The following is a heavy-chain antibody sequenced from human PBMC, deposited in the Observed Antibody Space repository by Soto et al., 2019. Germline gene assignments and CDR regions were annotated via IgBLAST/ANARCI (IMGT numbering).Heavy chain of an antibody. CDR1: GGTCGNHA. J-gene: IGHJ6*02. D-gene: IGHD3-10*01. Sequence: ASGGTCGNHAISWISKKTGKGLEWVSAISGSGGSTYYADSVKGRFTISRDNSKNTLYLQMNSLRAEDTAVYYCAKDLVPQLIHLTARYHGLDIWGQGPSVTRSS. CDR3: AKDLVPQLIHLTARYHGLDI. V-gene: IGHV3-23*01. CDR2: ISGSGGST.